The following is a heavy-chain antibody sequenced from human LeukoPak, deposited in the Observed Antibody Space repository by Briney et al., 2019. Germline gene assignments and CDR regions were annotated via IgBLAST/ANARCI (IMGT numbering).Heavy chain of an antibody. V-gene: IGHV4-31*03. CDR1: GGSISSGGYY. J-gene: IGHJ4*02. CDR2: IYYSGST. CDR3: AREVRGDYYDSSGYYGVSGLNYFDY. Sequence: PPETLSLTCTVSGGSISSGGYYWSWIRQHPGKGLEWIGYIYYSGSTYYNPSLKSRVTISVDTSKNQFSLKLSSVTAADTAVYYCAREVRGDYYDSSGYYGVSGLNYFDYWGQGTLVTVSS. D-gene: IGHD3-22*01.